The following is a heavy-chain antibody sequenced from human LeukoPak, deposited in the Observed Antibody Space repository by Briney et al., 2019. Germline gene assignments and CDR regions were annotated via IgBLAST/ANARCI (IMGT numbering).Heavy chain of an antibody. V-gene: IGHV3-7*05. CDR1: GLTFSTYW. Sequence: GSLRLSCAASGLTFSTYWMSWVRQAPGKGLEWVANIKEDGSEKNYLDSVKGRFTISRDNAKNSLYLQMNSLRAEDTAVYYCARMLFGGPFDYWGQGTLVTVSS. J-gene: IGHJ4*02. CDR2: IKEDGSEK. D-gene: IGHD2-21*01. CDR3: ARMLFGGPFDY.